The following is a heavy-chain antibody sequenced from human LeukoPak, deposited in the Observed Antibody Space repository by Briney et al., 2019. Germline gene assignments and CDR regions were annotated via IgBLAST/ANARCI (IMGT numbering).Heavy chain of an antibody. D-gene: IGHD1-26*01. CDR2: INPSGGST. CDR1: GYTFTSYY. V-gene: IGHV1-46*01. J-gene: IGHJ4*02. CDR3: ARVPIVGALGADY. Sequence: ASVKVSCKASGYTFTSYYMHWVRQAPGQGLEWMGIINPSGGSTNYAQKFQGRVTITADESTSTAYMELSSLRSEDTAVYYCARVPIVGALGADYWGQGTLVTVSS.